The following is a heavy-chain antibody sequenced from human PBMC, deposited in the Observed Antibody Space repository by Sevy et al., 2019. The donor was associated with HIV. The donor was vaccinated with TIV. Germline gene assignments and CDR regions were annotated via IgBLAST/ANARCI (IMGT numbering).Heavy chain of an antibody. V-gene: IGHV3-48*03. Sequence: GGSLRLSCAASGFTFSYYEMNWVRQAPGRGLEWVSYISSSGSTIYYADSVKGRFTISRDNAKNSLYLQMNSLRAEDTAVYYCVTEIGEQWLSVDWFDPWGQGTLVTVSS. CDR2: ISSSGSTI. D-gene: IGHD6-19*01. CDR3: VTEIGEQWLSVDWFDP. CDR1: GFTFSYYE. J-gene: IGHJ5*02.